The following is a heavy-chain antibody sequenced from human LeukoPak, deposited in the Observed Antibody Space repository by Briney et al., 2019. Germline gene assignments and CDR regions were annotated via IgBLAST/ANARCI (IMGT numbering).Heavy chain of an antibody. CDR3: ARGEDYYDSSGYQPSAIWGAFDI. CDR2: ISAYNCNT. J-gene: IGHJ3*02. Sequence: GASVKVSCKASGYTFTSYGISWVRQAPGQGLEWMGWISAYNCNTNYAQKLQGRVTMTTDTSTSTAYMELRSLRSDDTAVYYCARGEDYYDSSGYQPSAIWGAFDIWGQGTMVTVSS. CDR1: GYTFTSYG. V-gene: IGHV1-18*01. D-gene: IGHD3-22*01.